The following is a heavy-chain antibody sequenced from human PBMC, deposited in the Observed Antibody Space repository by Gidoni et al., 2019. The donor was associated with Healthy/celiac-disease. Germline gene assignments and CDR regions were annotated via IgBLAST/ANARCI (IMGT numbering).Heavy chain of an antibody. CDR3: ATAAPPVPAAPSDY. Sequence: QVQLVQSGAEVKKPGASVTVPCKASGYTFTSYGIRWVRRAPGQGLEWMGWISAYNGNTNYAQKLQGRVTMTTDTSTSTAYMELRSLRSDDTAVYYCATAAPPVPAAPSDYWGQGTLVTVSS. D-gene: IGHD2-2*01. V-gene: IGHV1-18*01. J-gene: IGHJ4*02. CDR1: GYTFTSYG. CDR2: ISAYNGNT.